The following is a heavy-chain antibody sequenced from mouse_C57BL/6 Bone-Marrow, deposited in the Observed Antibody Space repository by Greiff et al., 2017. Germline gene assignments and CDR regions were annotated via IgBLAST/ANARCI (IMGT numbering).Heavy chain of an antibody. CDR2: IYPSDSET. CDR1: GYTFTSYW. CDR3: ARSNYVSYYAMDY. V-gene: IGHV1-61*01. J-gene: IGHJ4*01. Sequence: QVQLQQPGAELVRPGSSVKLSCKAFGYTFTSYWMDWVKQRPGQGLEWIGNIYPSDSETHYNQKFKDKATLTVDKSSSTAYLQLSSLTSEDSAVYYCARSNYVSYYAMDYWGQGTSVTGSS. D-gene: IGHD2-5*01.